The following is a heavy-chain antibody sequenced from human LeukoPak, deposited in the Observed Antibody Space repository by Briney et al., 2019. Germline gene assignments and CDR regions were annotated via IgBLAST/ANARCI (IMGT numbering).Heavy chain of an antibody. V-gene: IGHV5-51*01. CDR1: GYSFTSYW. CDR2: IYPDDSDT. J-gene: IGHJ6*03. Sequence: GESLKISCKGSGYSFTSYWIGWVRQMPGKGLEWMGIIYPDDSDTRYSPSFQDQVTISADKSISTAYLQWSTLRASDTAIYYCARHSYDSSDFHYMDVWGKGTTVTISS. D-gene: IGHD3-22*01. CDR3: ARHSYDSSDFHYMDV.